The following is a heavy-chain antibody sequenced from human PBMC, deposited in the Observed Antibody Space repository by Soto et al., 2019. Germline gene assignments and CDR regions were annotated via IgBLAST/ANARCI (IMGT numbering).Heavy chain of an antibody. Sequence: ASVKVSCKASGYTFTSYGISWVRQAPGQGLEWMGWISAYNGNTNYAQKLQGRVTMTTDTSTSTAYMELRSLRSDDTAVYYCARDSRGDYDYIIYYYGMDVWGQGTTVTVSS. V-gene: IGHV1-18*01. CDR2: ISAYNGNT. J-gene: IGHJ6*02. D-gene: IGHD5-12*01. CDR3: ARDSRGDYDYIIYYYGMDV. CDR1: GYTFTSYG.